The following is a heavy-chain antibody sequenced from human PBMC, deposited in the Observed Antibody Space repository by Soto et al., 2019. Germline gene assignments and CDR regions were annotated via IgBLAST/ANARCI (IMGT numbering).Heavy chain of an antibody. CDR1: GFTFNNYA. CDR3: AKDPNTDYIGAFEM. Sequence: DVQLLESGGDLVQPGGPLRLSCSTSGFTFNNYAMSWVRQPQGKGREWVSGIRHSDGSTYYADSVKGRFTISRDDSKNTLSLQMNSLTAEDTAVYYCAKDPNTDYIGAFEMWGQGTMVTVSS. J-gene: IGHJ3*02. V-gene: IGHV3-23*01. CDR2: IRHSDGST. D-gene: IGHD4-4*01.